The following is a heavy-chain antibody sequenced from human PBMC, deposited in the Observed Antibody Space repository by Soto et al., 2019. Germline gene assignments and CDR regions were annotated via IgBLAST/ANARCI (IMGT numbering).Heavy chain of an antibody. CDR3: ARHGRDEAQSPNSWFDP. CDR1: GGSISSSSYH. CDR2: IHYSGNT. V-gene: IGHV4-39*01. J-gene: IGHJ5*02. Sequence: QLQLQESGPGLVEPSETLSLTCTVSGGSISSSSYHWGWIRQPPGKGLEWIGSIHYSGNTYYNPSLQRRGSMSVDTSKNHASLNRSPVTAADTAVYYCARHGRDEAQSPNSWFDPWGQGALVTVSS.